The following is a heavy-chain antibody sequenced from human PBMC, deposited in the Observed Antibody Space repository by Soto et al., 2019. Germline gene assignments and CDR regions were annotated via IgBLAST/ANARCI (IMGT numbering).Heavy chain of an antibody. CDR3: AREGGYDSPHGC. CDR1: GGFISNGDYH. CDR2: TYPSGST. V-gene: IGHV4-30-4*01. J-gene: IGHJ4*02. D-gene: IGHD5-12*01. Sequence: PSETLSLTCTVSGGFISNGDYHWSWIHQPPGKGLEWIGYTYPSGSTYYNASLRSRVTISIDASKNQFSLKLNSVTAADTAVYYCAREGGYDSPHGCWGQGTLVTVSS.